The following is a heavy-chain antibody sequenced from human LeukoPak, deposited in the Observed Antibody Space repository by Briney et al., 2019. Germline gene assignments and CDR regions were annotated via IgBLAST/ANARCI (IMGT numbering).Heavy chain of an antibody. V-gene: IGHV3-30*02. CDR1: GFTFSTFA. CDR3: AKERAMVRGVIITPILLPDY. D-gene: IGHD3-10*01. Sequence: GGSLRLSCAASGFTFSTFAMHWVRQAPGKGLEWVAFIRYDGSNKYYADSVKGRFTISRDNSKNTLYLQMNSLRAEDTAVYYCAKERAMVRGVIITPILLPDYWGQGTLVTVSS. J-gene: IGHJ4*02. CDR2: IRYDGSNK.